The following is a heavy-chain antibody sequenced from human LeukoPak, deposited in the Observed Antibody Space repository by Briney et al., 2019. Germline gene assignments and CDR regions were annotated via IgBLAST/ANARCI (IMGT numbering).Heavy chain of an antibody. CDR3: ARHRWYQWDSGHDAFDI. CDR1: GYTFTSYD. V-gene: IGHV1-8*01. J-gene: IGHJ3*02. Sequence: ASVKVSCKASGYTFTSYDINWVRQATGQGLEWMGWMNPNSGNTGYAQKFQGRVTMTRNTSISTAYMELSSLRSEDTAVYYCARHRWYQWDSGHDAFDIWGQGTMVTVSS. D-gene: IGHD4-23*01. CDR2: MNPNSGNT.